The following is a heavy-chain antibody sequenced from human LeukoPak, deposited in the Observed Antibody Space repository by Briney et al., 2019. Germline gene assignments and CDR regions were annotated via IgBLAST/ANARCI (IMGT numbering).Heavy chain of an antibody. CDR1: GFTFSSHG. CDR3: AREGSIRFLQWLAYDY. J-gene: IGHJ4*02. V-gene: IGHV3-23*01. CDR2: ITGSGGNR. D-gene: IGHD3-3*01. Sequence: PGGSLRLSCAASGFTFSSHGMNWVRQAPGKGLEWVSGITGSGGNRYYADSVKGRFTISRDNSKNTLYLQMNSLRAEDTAVYYCAREGSIRFLQWLAYDYWGQGTLVTVSS.